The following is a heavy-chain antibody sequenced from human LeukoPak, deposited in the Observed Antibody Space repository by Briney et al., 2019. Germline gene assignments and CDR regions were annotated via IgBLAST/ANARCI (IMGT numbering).Heavy chain of an antibody. D-gene: IGHD6-13*01. J-gene: IGHJ4*02. CDR3: AKGIANFDY. V-gene: IGHV3-23*01. Sequence: PGGSLRLSCAASGFTFSSYAMSWVRQAPGKGLEWVAAISGSGGSTYYADSVKGRFTISRDNSKNTLYMQMNSLRAEDTAVYSCAKGIANFDYWGQGTLVTVSS. CDR1: GFTFSSYA. CDR2: ISGSGGST.